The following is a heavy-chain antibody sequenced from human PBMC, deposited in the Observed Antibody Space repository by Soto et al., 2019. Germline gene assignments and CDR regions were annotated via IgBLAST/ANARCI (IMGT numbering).Heavy chain of an antibody. CDR2: IYYSGST. CDR3: YVSPLQTPVIYGMDV. D-gene: IGHD2-21*01. CDR1: GGSISSGGYY. Sequence: QVQLQESGPGLVKPSQTLSLTCTVSGGSISSGGYYWSWIRQHPGKGLEWIGYIYYSGSTYYNPSLKSRVTISVDTSKNQFSLKLSSVTAADTAVYCCYVSPLQTPVIYGMDVWGQGTTVTVSS. J-gene: IGHJ6*02. V-gene: IGHV4-31*03.